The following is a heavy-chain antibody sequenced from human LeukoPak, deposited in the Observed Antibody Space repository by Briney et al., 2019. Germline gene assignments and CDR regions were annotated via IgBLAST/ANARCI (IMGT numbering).Heavy chain of an antibody. J-gene: IGHJ4*02. V-gene: IGHV1-2*02. CDR3: ARLSPYYDILTGYSSPDY. Sequence: ASVKVSCKASGYTFTDFYMHWVRQAPGQGLEWMGWINPNSGGTNYAQKFQGRVTMTRDTSISTAYMELSRLRSDDTAVYYCARLSPYYDILTGYSSPDYWGQGTLVTVSS. CDR2: INPNSGGT. D-gene: IGHD3-9*01. CDR1: GYTFTDFY.